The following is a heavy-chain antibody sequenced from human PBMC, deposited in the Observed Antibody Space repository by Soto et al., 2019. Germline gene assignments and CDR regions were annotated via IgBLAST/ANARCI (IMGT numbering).Heavy chain of an antibody. J-gene: IGHJ6*02. D-gene: IGHD2-15*01. CDR1: GFTFSSYA. V-gene: IGHV3-23*01. CDR3: ARPAPYGGNPRYYYGMDV. CDR2: ISGSGGST. Sequence: GGSLRLSCAASGFTFSSYAMSWVRQAPGKGLEWVSAISGSGGSTYYADSVKGRFTISRDNSKNTLYLQMNSLRAEDTAVYYCARPAPYGGNPRYYYGMDVWGQGTTVTVSS.